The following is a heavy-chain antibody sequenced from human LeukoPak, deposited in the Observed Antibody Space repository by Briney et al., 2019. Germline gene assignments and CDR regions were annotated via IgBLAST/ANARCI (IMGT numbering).Heavy chain of an antibody. V-gene: IGHV3-48*03. D-gene: IGHD3-16*01. Sequence: GGSLRLSCAASGFTFSAYEMNWVRQAPGKGLEWVSYISGSGDTIYYAESVKGRFTISRDNAKNSLYLQMSSLRAEDTAVYYWVRSYGGVLDYWGQGTLVTVSS. CDR1: GFTFSAYE. J-gene: IGHJ4*02. CDR2: ISGSGDTI. CDR3: VRSYGGVLDY.